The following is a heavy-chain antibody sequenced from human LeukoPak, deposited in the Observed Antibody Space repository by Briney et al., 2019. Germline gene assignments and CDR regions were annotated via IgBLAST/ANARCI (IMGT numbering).Heavy chain of an antibody. J-gene: IGHJ4*02. Sequence: GGSLRLSCAASGFTFSSYAMSWVRQAPGKGLEWVSAISGSGGSTYYADSVEGRFIISRDNSRDTVYLQMNSLRADDTAMYFCARGPWMVGTITAFDYWGQGTPVTVSS. D-gene: IGHD5-12*01. CDR3: ARGPWMVGTITAFDY. CDR1: GFTFSSYA. CDR2: ISGSGGST. V-gene: IGHV3-23*01.